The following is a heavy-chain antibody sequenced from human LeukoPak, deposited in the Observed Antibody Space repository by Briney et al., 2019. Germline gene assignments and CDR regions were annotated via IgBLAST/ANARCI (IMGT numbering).Heavy chain of an antibody. CDR2: IYYSGST. Sequence: PSETLSLTCTVSGGSISSYYWSWIRQPPGKGLEWIGYIYYSGSTNYNPSLKSRVTIPVDTSKNQFSLKLSSVTAADTAVYYCARNRRQWLDGYYYGMDVWGQGTTVTVSS. CDR1: GGSISSYY. J-gene: IGHJ6*02. CDR3: ARNRRQWLDGYYYGMDV. V-gene: IGHV4-59*01. D-gene: IGHD6-19*01.